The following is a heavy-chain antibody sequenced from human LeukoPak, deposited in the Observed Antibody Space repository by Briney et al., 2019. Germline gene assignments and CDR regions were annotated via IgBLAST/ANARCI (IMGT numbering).Heavy chain of an antibody. CDR2: ISYDGSNK. V-gene: IGHV3-30*18. D-gene: IGHD6-19*01. J-gene: IGHJ4*02. CDR1: GFTFSSYG. CDR3: AKGGPRFAAVAGTIDY. Sequence: GGSLRLSCAASGFTFSSYGMHWVRQAPGKGLEWVAVISYDGSNKYYADSVKGRFTISRDNSKNTLYLQMNSLRAEDTAVYYCAKGGPRFAAVAGTIDYWGQGTLVTVSS.